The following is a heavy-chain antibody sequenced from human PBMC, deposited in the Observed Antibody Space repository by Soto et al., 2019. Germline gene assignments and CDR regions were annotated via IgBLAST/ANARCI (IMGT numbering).Heavy chain of an antibody. D-gene: IGHD3-3*01. CDR1: GGSISSGDYY. CDR3: ARRPTGWSGYYFFDY. J-gene: IGHJ4*02. V-gene: IGHV4-30-4*01. Sequence: SETLSLTCTVSGGSISSGDYYWSWIRQPPGKGLEWIGYIYYSGSTYYNPSLKSRVTISVDTSKNQFSLKLSSVTAADTAVYYCARRPTGWSGYYFFDYWGQGTLVTVSS. CDR2: IYYSGST.